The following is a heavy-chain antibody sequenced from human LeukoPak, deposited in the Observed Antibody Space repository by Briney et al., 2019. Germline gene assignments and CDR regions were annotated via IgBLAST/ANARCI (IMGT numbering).Heavy chain of an antibody. Sequence: GGSLRLSCAASGFTFDDYAMHWVRQAPGKGLEWVSGISWNSGSIGYADSVKGRFTISRDNAKNSLYLQMNSLRAEDTALYYCAKTATVTPRASYYYYYMDVWGKGTTVTVSS. D-gene: IGHD4-11*01. V-gene: IGHV3-9*01. CDR1: GFTFDDYA. CDR3: AKTATVTPRASYYYYYMDV. CDR2: ISWNSGSI. J-gene: IGHJ6*03.